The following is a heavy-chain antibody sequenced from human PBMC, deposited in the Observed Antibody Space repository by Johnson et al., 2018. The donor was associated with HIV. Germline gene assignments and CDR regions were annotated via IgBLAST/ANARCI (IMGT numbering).Heavy chain of an antibody. CDR2: ISYDGSNK. Sequence: QVQLVESGGGLVKPGGSLRLSCAASGFTFSSYAMHWVRQAPGKGLEWVAVISYDGSNKYYADSVKGRFTISRDNSKNTLYLQMNSLRAEDTAVYYCAKGRWEATTYDDAFDIWGQGTMVTVSS. D-gene: IGHD1-26*01. V-gene: IGHV3-30-3*01. CDR1: GFTFSSYA. CDR3: AKGRWEATTYDDAFDI. J-gene: IGHJ3*02.